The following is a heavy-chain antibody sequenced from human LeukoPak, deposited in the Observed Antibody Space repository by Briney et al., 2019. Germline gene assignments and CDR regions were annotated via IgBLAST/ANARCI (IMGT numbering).Heavy chain of an antibody. D-gene: IGHD3-16*01. CDR3: ARADRLGAALLASFDY. CDR2: INSDGSST. J-gene: IGHJ4*02. V-gene: IGHV3-74*01. CDR1: EFTFSSYW. Sequence: GGSLRLSCAASEFTFSSYWMHWVRQAPGKGLVWVSRINSDGSSTRYADSVKGRFTISRDNTKNTLYLQMNSLRAEDTAVYYCARADRLGAALLASFDYWGQGTLVTVPS.